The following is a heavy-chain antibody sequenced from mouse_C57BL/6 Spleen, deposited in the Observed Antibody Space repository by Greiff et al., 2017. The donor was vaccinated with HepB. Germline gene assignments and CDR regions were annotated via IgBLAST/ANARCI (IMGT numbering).Heavy chain of an antibody. CDR3: ARRTGTGGYAMDY. CDR2: IWTGGGT. D-gene: IGHD4-1*01. Sequence: VKVVESGPGLVAPSQSLSITCTVSGFSLTSYAISWVRQPPGKGLEWLGVIWTGGGTNYNSALKSRLSISKDNSKSQVFLKMNSLQTDDTARYYCARRTGTGGYAMDYWGQGTSVTVSS. CDR1: GFSLTSYA. V-gene: IGHV2-9-1*01. J-gene: IGHJ4*01.